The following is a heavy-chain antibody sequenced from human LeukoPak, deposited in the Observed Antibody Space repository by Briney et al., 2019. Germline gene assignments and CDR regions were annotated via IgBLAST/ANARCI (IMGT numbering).Heavy chain of an antibody. D-gene: IGHD3-10*01. V-gene: IGHV4-34*01. CDR3: ARGGSMVRGVIISPSFDY. J-gene: IGHJ4*02. CDR1: GGSFSGHY. Sequence: SETLSLTCAVYGGSFSGHYWSLIRQPPGKGLEWIGEINHSGSTKYNPSLKSRVTISIDTSKNQFSLKLSSVTAADTAVYYCARGGSMVRGVIISPSFDYWGQGSLVTVSS. CDR2: INHSGST.